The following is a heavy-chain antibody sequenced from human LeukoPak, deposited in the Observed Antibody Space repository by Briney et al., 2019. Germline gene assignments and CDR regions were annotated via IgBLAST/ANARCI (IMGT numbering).Heavy chain of an antibody. CDR1: GDSISTSSYY. Sequence: PSETLSLTCTVSGDSISTSSYYWGWIRQLPGKGLEWIGSVFFSGNTYYEPSLKSRVTISVATSTNQFSLNVRSVSAADTAVYYCARDPSRSCAGGNCFSSWGQGTLVIVSS. CDR2: VFFSGNT. CDR3: ARDPSRSCAGGNCFSS. D-gene: IGHD2-15*01. J-gene: IGHJ5*02. V-gene: IGHV4-39*07.